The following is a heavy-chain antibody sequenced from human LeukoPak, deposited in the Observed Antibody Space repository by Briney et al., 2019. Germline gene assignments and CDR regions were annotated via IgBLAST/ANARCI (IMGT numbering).Heavy chain of an antibody. CDR2: IYYSGST. V-gene: IGHV4-30-4*08. D-gene: IGHD2-2*01. CDR3: ARVPAAGEVYYYYMDV. CDR1: GGSISSGDYY. Sequence: PSETLSLTCTVSGGSISSGDYYWSWIRQPPGKGLEWIGYIYYSGSTYYNPSLKSRVTISVDTSKNQFSLKLSSVTAADTAVYYCARVPAAGEVYYYYMDVWGKGTTVTVSS. J-gene: IGHJ6*03.